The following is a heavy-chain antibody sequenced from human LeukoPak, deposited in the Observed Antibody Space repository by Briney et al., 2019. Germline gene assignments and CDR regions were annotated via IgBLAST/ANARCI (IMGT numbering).Heavy chain of an antibody. CDR1: GYTFTSYD. V-gene: IGHV1-8*01. Sequence: ASVKVSCKASGYTFTSYDINWVRQATGQGLEWMGWMNPNSGNTGYAQKFQGRVTMTRNTSISTAYMELSSLRSEDTAVYYCARGVDASSWYDYWGQGTLVTVSS. D-gene: IGHD6-13*01. CDR3: ARGVDASSWYDY. CDR2: MNPNSGNT. J-gene: IGHJ4*02.